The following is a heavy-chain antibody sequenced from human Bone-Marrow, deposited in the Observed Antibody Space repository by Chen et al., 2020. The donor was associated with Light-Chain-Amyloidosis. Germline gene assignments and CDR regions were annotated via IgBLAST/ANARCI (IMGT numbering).Heavy chain of an antibody. CDR3: SREFTGYDDY. D-gene: IGHD5-12*01. J-gene: IGHJ4*02. CDR1: GFTFRTSW. V-gene: IGHV3-74*01. Sequence: DVQLLESGGGLVQPGGSLRLSCAAYGFTFRTSWMHWVRQAPGKGLVWVSRIKPDGTRVDYADSVRGRFTISRDDAKSTVYLQMNSLRAEDTAVYYCSREFTGYDDYWGQGTLVTVSS. CDR2: IKPDGTRV.